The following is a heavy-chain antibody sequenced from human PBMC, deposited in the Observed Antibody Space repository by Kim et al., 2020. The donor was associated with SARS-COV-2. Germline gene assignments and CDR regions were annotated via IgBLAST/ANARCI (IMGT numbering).Heavy chain of an antibody. Sequence: GSLRLSCAASGFTFSNYWMHWVRQAPGKGLVWVSRIKSDGSSATYADSVKGRFTISRDNAKSTLFLQMNSLRAEDTAVYYCARGYYDSRGYYLYWYFDL. CDR1: GFTFSNYW. CDR3: ARGYYDSRGYYLYWYFDL. CDR2: IKSDGSSA. J-gene: IGHJ2*01. D-gene: IGHD3-22*01. V-gene: IGHV3-74*01.